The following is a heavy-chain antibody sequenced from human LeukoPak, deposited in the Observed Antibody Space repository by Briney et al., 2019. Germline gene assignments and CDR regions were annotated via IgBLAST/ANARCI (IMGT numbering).Heavy chain of an antibody. V-gene: IGHV1-46*01. Sequence: ASVKVSCKASGYTFTSYYMHWVRQAPGQGLEWMGIINPSGGSTSYAQKFQGRVTMTRDTSTSTVYMELSSLRSEDTAVHYCAIQRIVQNWFDPWGQGTLVTVSS. CDR1: GYTFTSYY. D-gene: IGHD2/OR15-2a*01. CDR2: INPSGGST. CDR3: AIQRIVQNWFDP. J-gene: IGHJ5*02.